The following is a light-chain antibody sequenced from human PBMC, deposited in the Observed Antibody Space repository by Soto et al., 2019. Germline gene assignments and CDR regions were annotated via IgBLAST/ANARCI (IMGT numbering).Light chain of an antibody. CDR2: DAS. CDR3: QQYDNLPLT. J-gene: IGKJ4*01. Sequence: DIQKTQSPSSLAGSVGDRVAITCQASQDISNYLNWYQQKPGKAPKLLIYDASNFETGVPSRFSGSGSGTDFTFTISSLQPEDIATYYCQQYDNLPLTFGGGTKVDIK. CDR1: QDISNY. V-gene: IGKV1-33*01.